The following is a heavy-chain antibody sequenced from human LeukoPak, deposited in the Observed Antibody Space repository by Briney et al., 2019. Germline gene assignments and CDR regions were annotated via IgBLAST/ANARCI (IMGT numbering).Heavy chain of an antibody. V-gene: IGHV1-2*02. CDR1: GYTFTGYY. CDR3: ARTQWPEDYMDV. CDR2: INPNSGGT. J-gene: IGHJ6*03. Sequence: ASVNVSCKASGYTFTGYYMHWVRQATGQGLEWMGWINPNSGGTNYAQKFQGRVTMTRDTSISTAYKELSRLRSDDTAVYYCARTQWPEDYMDVWGKGTTVTVSS. D-gene: IGHD6-19*01.